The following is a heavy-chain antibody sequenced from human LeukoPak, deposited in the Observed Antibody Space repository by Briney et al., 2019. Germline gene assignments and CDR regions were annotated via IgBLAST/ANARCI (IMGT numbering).Heavy chain of an antibody. D-gene: IGHD3-3*01. CDR2: ISYDGSNK. Sequence: GRSLRLSCAASGFTFSSYGMHWVRQAPGKGLEWVAVISYDGSNKYYADSVKGRFTISRDNSKNTLYLQMNSLRAEDTAVYYCASGGDITIFGVVRSNAFDIWGQGTMVTVSS. V-gene: IGHV3-30*03. CDR1: GFTFSSYG. CDR3: ASGGDITIFGVVRSNAFDI. J-gene: IGHJ3*02.